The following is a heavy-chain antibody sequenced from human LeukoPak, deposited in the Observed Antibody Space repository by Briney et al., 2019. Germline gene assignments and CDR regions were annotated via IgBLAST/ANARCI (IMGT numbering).Heavy chain of an antibody. CDR1: GFTFSSYA. D-gene: IGHD1-26*01. CDR3: AKDLSGSYLPYYFDY. J-gene: IGHJ4*02. V-gene: IGHV3-23*01. CDR2: ISGSGGST. Sequence: PGRSLRLSCAASGFTFSSYAMHWVRQAPGKGLEWVSAISGSGGSTYYADSVKGRFTISRDNSKNTLYLQMNSLRAEDTAVYYCAKDLSGSYLPYYFDYWGQGTLVTVSS.